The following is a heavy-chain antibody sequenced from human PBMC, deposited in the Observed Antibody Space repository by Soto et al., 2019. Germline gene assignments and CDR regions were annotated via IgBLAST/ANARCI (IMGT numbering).Heavy chain of an antibody. Sequence: PGESLKISCQGSGYTFTDYWIGWVRQMPGKGLEWMGIIYPGDSDTRYGPSFQGQVTISADRSISTAYLQWSSLKASDTAMYYCTRLGSSGSGSYSDSWGQGALVTVSS. CDR3: TRLGSSGSGSYSDS. CDR1: GYTFTDYW. J-gene: IGHJ4*02. D-gene: IGHD3-10*01. V-gene: IGHV5-51*01. CDR2: IYPGDSDT.